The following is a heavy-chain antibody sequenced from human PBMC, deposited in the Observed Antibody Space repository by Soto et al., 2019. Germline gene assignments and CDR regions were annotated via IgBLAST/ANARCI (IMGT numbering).Heavy chain of an antibody. D-gene: IGHD3-16*02. CDR2: ISGSGGST. V-gene: IGHV3-23*01. CDR1: GFTFISYA. CDR3: AKDPTTDYIWGSYRRFDY. J-gene: IGHJ4*02. Sequence: GGSLRLSCAASGFTFISYAMSWVLQAPWKGLEWVSAISGSGGSTYYADSVKGRFTISRDNSKNTLYLQMNSLRAEDTAVYYCAKDPTTDYIWGSYRRFDYWGQGTLVTVSS.